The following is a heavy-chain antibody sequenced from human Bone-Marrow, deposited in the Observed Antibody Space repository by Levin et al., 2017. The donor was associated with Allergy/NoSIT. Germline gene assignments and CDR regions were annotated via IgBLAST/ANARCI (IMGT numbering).Heavy chain of an antibody. Sequence: GESLKISCAASTTSGVHWVRQAPGKGLLWVSFINPDGSDTNYADSVKGRFTISRDNAKNTVFLQMNSLRVEDTAVYYCARGKDYGMDVWGQGTTVTVSS. V-gene: IGHV3-74*01. J-gene: IGHJ6*02. CDR3: ARGKDYGMDV. CDR2: INPDGSDT. CDR1: TTSG.